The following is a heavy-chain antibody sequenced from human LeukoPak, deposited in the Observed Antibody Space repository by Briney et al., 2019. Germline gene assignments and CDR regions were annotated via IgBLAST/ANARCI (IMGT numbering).Heavy chain of an antibody. CDR2: ISGSGGST. J-gene: IGHJ4*02. D-gene: IGHD1-26*01. CDR1: GLTFSKAW. Sequence: GGSLRLSCAASGLTFSKAWMSWVRQAPGKGLEWVSAISGSGGSTYYADSVKGRFTISRDNSKNTLYLQMNSLRAEDTAVYYCAKVSPWELLGWGQGTLVTVSS. V-gene: IGHV3-23*01. CDR3: AKVSPWELLG.